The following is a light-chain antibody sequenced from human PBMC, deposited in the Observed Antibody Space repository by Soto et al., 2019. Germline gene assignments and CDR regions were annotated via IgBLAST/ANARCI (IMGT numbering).Light chain of an antibody. CDR2: KAS. V-gene: IGKV1-5*03. Sequence: DIQMTQSPSTLSGSVGDRVTITCRASQTISSWLAWYQQKPGKAPKLLIYKASTLKSGVPSRFSGSGSGTEFTLTIISLQPEDFATYCCQHYNSYSEAFGQGTKVELK. CDR1: QTISSW. CDR3: QHYNSYSEA. J-gene: IGKJ1*01.